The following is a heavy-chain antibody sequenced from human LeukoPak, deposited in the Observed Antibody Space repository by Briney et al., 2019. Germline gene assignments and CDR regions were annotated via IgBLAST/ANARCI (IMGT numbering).Heavy chain of an antibody. CDR2: ISYDGSNK. V-gene: IGHV3-30*18. CDR1: GSTFSSYG. J-gene: IGHJ6*02. D-gene: IGHD2-2*01. CDR3: AKEGPAAPTWRMDV. Sequence: PGRSLRLSCAASGSTFSSYGMHWVRQAPGKGLEWVAVISYDGSNKYYADSVKGRFTISRDNSKNTLYLQMNSLRAEDTAVYYCAKEGPAAPTWRMDVWGQGTTVTVSS.